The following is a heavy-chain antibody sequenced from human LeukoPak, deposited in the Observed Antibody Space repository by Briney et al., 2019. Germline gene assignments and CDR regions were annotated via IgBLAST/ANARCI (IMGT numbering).Heavy chain of an antibody. Sequence: GGPLRLSCAASGFTFSSYGMHWVRQAPGKGLEWVAVISYDGSNKYYADSVKGRFTISRDNSKDTLYLQMNSLRAEDTAVYYCAKVGTTPRYYYYGMDVWGQGTTVTVSS. D-gene: IGHD2/OR15-2a*01. J-gene: IGHJ6*02. CDR2: ISYDGSNK. CDR3: AKVGTTPRYYYYGMDV. V-gene: IGHV3-30*18. CDR1: GFTFSSYG.